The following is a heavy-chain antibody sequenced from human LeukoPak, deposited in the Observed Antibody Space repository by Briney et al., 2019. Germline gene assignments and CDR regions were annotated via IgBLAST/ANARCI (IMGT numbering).Heavy chain of an antibody. CDR2: ISGSGGST. V-gene: IGHV3-23*01. J-gene: IGHJ4*02. CDR1: GFTFSSYG. D-gene: IGHD3-3*01. CDR3: VRDGGLDGFWSGYFDY. Sequence: GGSLRLSCAASGFTFSSYGMSWVRQAPGKGLEWVSAISGSGGSTYYADSVKGRFTISRDNSKNTLYLQMNILRAEDTAVYYCVRDGGLDGFWSGYFDYWGQGTLVTVSS.